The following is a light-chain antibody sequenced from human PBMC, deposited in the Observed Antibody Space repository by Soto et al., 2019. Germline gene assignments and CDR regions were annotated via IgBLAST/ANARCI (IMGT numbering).Light chain of an antibody. CDR2: TTN. CDR1: SSNIGSNT. V-gene: IGLV1-44*01. Sequence: QLVLTQPPSASGTPGQRVTISCSGSSSNIGSNTVSWYHQLPGTAPKLLIYTTNQRPSGVPDRFSGSKSGTSASLAISGLQSEDEAEYYCAAWDDSLNGVVFGGGTKLTVL. J-gene: IGLJ2*01. CDR3: AAWDDSLNGVV.